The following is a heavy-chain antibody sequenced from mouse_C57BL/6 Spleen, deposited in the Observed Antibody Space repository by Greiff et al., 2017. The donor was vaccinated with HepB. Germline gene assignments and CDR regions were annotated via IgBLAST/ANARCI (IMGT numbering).Heavy chain of an antibody. J-gene: IGHJ4*01. CDR3: ARRRVGEAMDY. CDR2: IYPGSGST. Sequence: QVQLKQPGAELVKPGASVKMSCKASGHTFTSYWITWVKQRPGQGLEWIGDIYPGSGSTNYNEKFKSKATLTVDTSSSTAYMQLSSLTSEDSAVYYCARRRVGEAMDYWGQGTSVTVSS. CDR1: GHTFTSYW. V-gene: IGHV1-55*01.